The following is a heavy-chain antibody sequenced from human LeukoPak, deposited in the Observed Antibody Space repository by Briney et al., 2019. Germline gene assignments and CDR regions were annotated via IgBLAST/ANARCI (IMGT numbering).Heavy chain of an antibody. V-gene: IGHV1-2*06. J-gene: IGHJ4*02. CDR2: INPNSGGT. D-gene: IGHD5-18*01. CDR1: GYTFTGYY. CDR3: ARDLGYSYGYGEDY. Sequence: ASVKVSCKVSGYTFTGYYMHWVRRAPGQGLEWMGRINPNSGGTNYAQKFQGRVTMTRDTSISTAYMELSRLRSDDTAVYYCARDLGYSYGYGEDYWGQGTLVTVSS.